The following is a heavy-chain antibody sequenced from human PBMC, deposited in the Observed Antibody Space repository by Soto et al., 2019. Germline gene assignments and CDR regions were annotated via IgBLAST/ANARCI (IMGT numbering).Heavy chain of an antibody. CDR2: ISYDGSDT. D-gene: IGHD3-16*02. CDR3: ARDRFRLGELSLLGYFDY. Sequence: VHLEESGGGVVQPGRSLRLSCAASEFTFSRHTMHWVRQAPGKGLEWVASISYDGSDTYYADSVKGRFTISRDNSKNMLSVEMDSLRAEDTAVYYCARDRFRLGELSLLGYFDYWGQGTLVTVSS. J-gene: IGHJ4*02. V-gene: IGHV3-30*04. CDR1: EFTFSRHT.